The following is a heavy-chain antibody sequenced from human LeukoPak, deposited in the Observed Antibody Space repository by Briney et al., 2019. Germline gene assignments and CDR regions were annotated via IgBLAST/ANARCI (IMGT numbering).Heavy chain of an antibody. D-gene: IGHD3-16*01. J-gene: IGHJ4*02. CDR1: GFTFSSYS. CDR3: AKGPTGGDGIFDY. V-gene: IGHV3-21*04. CDR2: ISSSSSYI. Sequence: PGGSLRLSCAASGFTFSSYSMNWVRQAPGKGLEWVSSISSSSSYIYYADSVKGRFTISRDNSKNTLYLQMNSLRAEDTAVYYCAKGPTGGDGIFDYWGQGTLVTVSS.